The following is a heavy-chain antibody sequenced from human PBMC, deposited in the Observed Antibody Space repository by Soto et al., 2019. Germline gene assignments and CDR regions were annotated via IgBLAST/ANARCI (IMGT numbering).Heavy chain of an antibody. J-gene: IGHJ4*02. D-gene: IGHD5-18*01. CDR3: ASRHTAMFDY. Sequence: EVQLVESGGGLVQPGGSLRLSCAASGFTFSSYWMHWVRQAPGKGLAWVSRINTDGSTTSYADSVKGRSTISRDNAKNTVYLQMNSLRAEDTAVYYCASRHTAMFDYWGQGILVTVSS. CDR1: GFTFSSYW. V-gene: IGHV3-74*03. CDR2: INTDGSTT.